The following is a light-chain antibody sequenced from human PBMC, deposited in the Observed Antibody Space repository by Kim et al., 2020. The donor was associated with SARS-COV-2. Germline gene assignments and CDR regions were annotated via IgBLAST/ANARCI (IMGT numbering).Light chain of an antibody. CDR2: QDS. Sequence: SYELTQPPSVSVSPGQTVSITCSGDKLGDKYACWYQQKPGQSPVLVIYQDSKRPSGIPERFSGSNSGNTATLTISGTQAMDEADYYCQAWDSSPVVFGGG. V-gene: IGLV3-1*01. CDR3: QAWDSSPVV. J-gene: IGLJ2*01. CDR1: KLGDKY.